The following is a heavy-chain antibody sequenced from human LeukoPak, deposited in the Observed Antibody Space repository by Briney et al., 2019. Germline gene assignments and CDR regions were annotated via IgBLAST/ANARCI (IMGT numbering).Heavy chain of an antibody. CDR2: IYYSGST. CDR1: GGSISSYY. V-gene: IGHV4-59*08. D-gene: IGHD6-13*01. J-gene: IGHJ4*02. Sequence: PSETLSLTCTVSGGSISSYYWSWIRQPPGKGLEWIGYIYYSGSTNYNPSLKSRVTISVDTSKNQFSLKLSSVTAADTAVYYCATEQLVPGLSYWGQGTLVTVSS. CDR3: ATEQLVPGLSY.